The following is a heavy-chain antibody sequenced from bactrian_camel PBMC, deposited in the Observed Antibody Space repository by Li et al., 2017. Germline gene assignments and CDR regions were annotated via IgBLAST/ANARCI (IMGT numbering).Heavy chain of an antibody. J-gene: IGHJ6*01. Sequence: HVQLVESGGGSVQTGGSLRLSCAASGLTASEYYWAWFRQAPGKEREGVARIIRPSGTTYYAGSVKGRFTISQDKLTMYLQMNSLEPEDTATYYCASGSMMSEAVTALQPARYKSWGQGTQVTVS. CDR1: GLTASEYY. D-gene: IGHD3*01. CDR2: IIRPSGTT. CDR3: ASGSMMSEAVTALQPARYKS. V-gene: IGHV3-2*01.